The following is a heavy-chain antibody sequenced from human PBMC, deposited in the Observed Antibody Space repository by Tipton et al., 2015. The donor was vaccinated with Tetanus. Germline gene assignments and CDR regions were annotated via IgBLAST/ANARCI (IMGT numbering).Heavy chain of an antibody. CDR3: AKDGWFGESYYYYYAMDV. CDR2: IYSGGGGT. Sequence: SLRLSCAASGFTFSNFAMTWVRQAPGKGLEWVSVIYSGGGGTYYADSVKGRFTISRDNSKNTLYLQMNSLRPEDTAVYYCAKDGWFGESYYYYYAMDVWGQGTTVTVSS. D-gene: IGHD3-10*01. V-gene: IGHV3-23*03. J-gene: IGHJ6*02. CDR1: GFTFSNFA.